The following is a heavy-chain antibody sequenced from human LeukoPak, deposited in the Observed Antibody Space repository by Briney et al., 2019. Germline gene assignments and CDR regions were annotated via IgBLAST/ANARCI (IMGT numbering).Heavy chain of an antibody. CDR1: GYTLTELS. CDR3: ATDPDYSSGWVDD. D-gene: IGHD6-19*01. V-gene: IGHV1-24*01. Sequence: ASEKVSCKVSGYTLTELSMHWVRQGPGKGLEWRGGFDPEDGETIYPQKFQGKVTMTEDTSTDTAYMELSSLRSEDTAVYYCATDPDYSSGWVDDWGQGTLVTVSS. CDR2: FDPEDGET. J-gene: IGHJ4*02.